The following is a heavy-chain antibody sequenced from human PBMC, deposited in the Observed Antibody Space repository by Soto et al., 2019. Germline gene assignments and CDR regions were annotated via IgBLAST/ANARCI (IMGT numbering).Heavy chain of an antibody. CDR1: GGSFSGYY. J-gene: IGHJ2*01. Sequence: QVQLQQWGAGLLKPSGTLSLTCAVYGGSFSGYYWSWIRQPPGKGLEWIGEINHSGSTNYNPSLKSTLNISVDTSKTQFSLKLRYVTAADTPVYYCSSVADLLYWDFDPLGLGTLVTVSS. CDR3: SSVADLLYWDFDP. CDR2: INHSGST. V-gene: IGHV4-34*01.